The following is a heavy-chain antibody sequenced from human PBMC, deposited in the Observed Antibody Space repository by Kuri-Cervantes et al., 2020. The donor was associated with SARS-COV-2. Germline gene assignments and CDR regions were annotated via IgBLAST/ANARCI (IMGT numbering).Heavy chain of an antibody. J-gene: IGHJ4*02. CDR1: GYSISSGYY. D-gene: IGHD1-26*01. V-gene: IGHV4-38-2*01. CDR2: IYHSGGT. CDR3: ARQSGSYDAVYFDY. Sequence: SETLSLTCAVSGYSISSGYYWGWIRQPPGKGLEWIGSIYHSGGTYYNPSLKSRVTISVDTSKNQFSLKLSSVTAADTAVYYCARQSGSYDAVYFDYWGQGTLVTVSS.